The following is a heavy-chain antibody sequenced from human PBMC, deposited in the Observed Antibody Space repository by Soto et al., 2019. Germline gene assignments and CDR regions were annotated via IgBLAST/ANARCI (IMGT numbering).Heavy chain of an antibody. CDR2: ISSSSSYI. V-gene: IGHV3-21*01. CDR1: GFTFSSYS. CDR3: ARDWGRRRGTDY. Sequence: EVQLVESGGGLVKPGGSLRLSCAASGFTFSSYSMNWVRQAPGKGLEWVSSISSSSSYIYYADSVKGRFTISRDNDKNSLYLQMNSLRAEDTAVYYCARDWGRRRGTDYWGQGTLVTVSS. J-gene: IGHJ4*02. D-gene: IGHD3-16*01.